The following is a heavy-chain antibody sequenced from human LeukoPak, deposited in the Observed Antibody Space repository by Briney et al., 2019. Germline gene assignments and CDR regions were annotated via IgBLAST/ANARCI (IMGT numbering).Heavy chain of an antibody. D-gene: IGHD2-2*01. CDR2: IYRNADGGTT. J-gene: IGHJ6*02. CDR1: GFTFSNAW. Sequence: GGSLRLSCAASGFTFSNAWMTWVRQAPGKGLEWVGRIYRNADGGTTDYAAPVKGRFTISRDDTKNTLYLQMNSLKTEDTAVYYCTTDSYCSTTTCYASSNYYYGLDAWGQGTSVTVSS. CDR3: TTDSYCSTTTCYASSNYYYGLDA. V-gene: IGHV3-15*05.